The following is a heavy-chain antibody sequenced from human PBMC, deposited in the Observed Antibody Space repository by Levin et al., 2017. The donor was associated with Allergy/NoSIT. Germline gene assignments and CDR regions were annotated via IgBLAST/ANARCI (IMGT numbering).Heavy chain of an antibody. D-gene: IGHD1-26*01. J-gene: IGHJ5*02. V-gene: IGHV3-23*01. Sequence: LSLTCVGSEFTFSSYTMTWVRQAPGKGLEWVSLISSSGGITYYADSVKGRFTISRDNSKNTLYLQMNSLRVDDTAVYYCAKGDLVGTTTKWFDPWGQGTLVTVSS. CDR1: EFTFSSYT. CDR2: ISSSGGIT. CDR3: AKGDLVGTTTKWFDP.